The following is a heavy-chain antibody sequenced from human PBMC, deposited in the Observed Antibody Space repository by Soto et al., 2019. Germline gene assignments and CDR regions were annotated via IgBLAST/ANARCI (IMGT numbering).Heavy chain of an antibody. CDR3: ARGKGQLLLVRPKVFDP. D-gene: IGHD2-2*01. CDR2: INHSGST. Sequence: PSETLSLTCAVYGGSFSCYFWSWFRQPPGKGLEWIGEINHSGSTNYNPSLKSRVTISVDTSKNQLSLKLNSVTAADTAVYYCARGKGQLLLVRPKVFDPWGQGTLVTVSS. CDR1: GGSFSCYF. V-gene: IGHV4-34*01. J-gene: IGHJ5*02.